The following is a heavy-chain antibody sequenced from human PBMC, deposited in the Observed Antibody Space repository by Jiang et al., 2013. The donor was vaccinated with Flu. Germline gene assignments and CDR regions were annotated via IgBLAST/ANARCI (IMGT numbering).Heavy chain of an antibody. CDR3: ARRDYWMSMDV. CDR2: ISPGDSDI. J-gene: IGHJ6*02. Sequence: WVRQMPGKGLEWMAIISPGDSDIRYNPAFLGQVTISADKSISTAYLQWSSLKASDTAIYYCARRDYWMSMDVWGQGTAVTVSS. V-gene: IGHV5-51*01. D-gene: IGHD3-3*01.